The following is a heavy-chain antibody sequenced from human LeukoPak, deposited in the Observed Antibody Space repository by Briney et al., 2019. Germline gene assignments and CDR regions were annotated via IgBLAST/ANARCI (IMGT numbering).Heavy chain of an antibody. CDR2: IYYSGST. Sequence: SETLSLTCTVSGGSISSSSYYWGWIRQPPGKGLEWIGSIYYSGSTYYNPSLKSRVTISVDTSKNQFSLKLSSVTAADTAVYYRATRLAAAGAEYFQHWGQGTLVTVSS. V-gene: IGHV4-39*01. CDR1: GGSISSSSYY. CDR3: ATRLAAAGAEYFQH. J-gene: IGHJ1*01. D-gene: IGHD6-13*01.